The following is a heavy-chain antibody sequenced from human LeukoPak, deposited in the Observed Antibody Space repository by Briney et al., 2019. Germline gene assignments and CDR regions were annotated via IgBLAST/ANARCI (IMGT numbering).Heavy chain of an antibody. J-gene: IGHJ4*02. CDR2: IDSSGIGT. Sequence: GGSLRLSCETSGFTFNNYAMSWVRQAPGKGLEWVSAIDSSGIGTFYADSVKGRSTISRDISRNTVYLQMNSLRGEDTAIYFCAKHSGQGDLNYWGQGALVTVSS. CDR1: GFTFNNYA. CDR3: AKHSGQGDLNY. V-gene: IGHV3-23*01. D-gene: IGHD6-19*01.